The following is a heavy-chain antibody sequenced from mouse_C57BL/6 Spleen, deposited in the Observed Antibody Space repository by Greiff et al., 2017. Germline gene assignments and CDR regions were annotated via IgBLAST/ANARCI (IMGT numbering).Heavy chain of an antibody. J-gene: IGHJ2*01. CDR1: GYTFTDYY. D-gene: IGHD1-1*01. V-gene: IGHV1-26*01. Sequence: VQLQQSGPELVKPGASVKISCKASGYTFTDYYMNWVKQSHGKSLEWIGDINPNNGGTSYNQKFKGKATLTVDKSSSTDYMELLSLTSEDSAVXYCARRVVVRYFDYWGQGTTLTVAS. CDR2: INPNNGGT. CDR3: ARRVVVRYFDY.